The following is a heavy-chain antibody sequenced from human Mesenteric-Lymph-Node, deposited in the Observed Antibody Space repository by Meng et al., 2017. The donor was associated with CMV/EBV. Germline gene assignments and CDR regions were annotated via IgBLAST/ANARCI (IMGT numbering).Heavy chain of an antibody. V-gene: IGHV4-34*01. Sequence: SETLSLTCAVYGGSFSGYYWSWIRQPPGKGLEWIGDINYGGSTNYNPSLKSRVTISVDTSKNQFSLKLSSVTAADTAVYYCARVAGYSGSYYFDYWGQGTLVTVSS. CDR1: GGSFSGYY. CDR2: INYGGST. J-gene: IGHJ4*02. CDR3: ARVAGYSGSYYFDY. D-gene: IGHD1-26*01.